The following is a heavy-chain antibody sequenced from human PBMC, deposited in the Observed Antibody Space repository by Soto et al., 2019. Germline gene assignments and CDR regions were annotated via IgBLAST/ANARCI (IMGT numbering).Heavy chain of an antibody. CDR1: GFTFSGYA. J-gene: IGHJ6*02. CDR2: ISYDGSNR. D-gene: IGHD6-25*01. CDR3: ARGAANGTYYYFPMDV. V-gene: IGHV3-30-3*01. Sequence: PGGSLRLSCAASGFTFSGYAMHWVRQAPGKGLEYVEGISYDGSNRYYADSVKGRFTISRDNSKNTLNLQMNSLRGEDTAVYYCARGAANGTYYYFPMDVWGQGTTVTVSS.